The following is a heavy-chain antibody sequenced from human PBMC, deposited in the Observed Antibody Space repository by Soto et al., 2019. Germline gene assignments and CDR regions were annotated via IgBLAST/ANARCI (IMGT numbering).Heavy chain of an antibody. V-gene: IGHV3-23*01. CDR3: ANQLTGVPSGAFDI. D-gene: IGHD7-27*01. CDR1: GFTFSSYA. CDR2: ISDSGGST. J-gene: IGHJ3*02. Sequence: SGGSLRLSCAASGFTFSSYAMSWVRQAPGKGLEWVSVISDSGGSTYYADSVKGRFTISRDNSKNTLYLQMNSLRAEDTAVYYCANQLTGVPSGAFDIWGQGTMVTVSS.